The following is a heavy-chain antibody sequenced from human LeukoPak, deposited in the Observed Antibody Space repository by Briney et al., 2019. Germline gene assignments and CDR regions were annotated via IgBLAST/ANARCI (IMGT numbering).Heavy chain of an antibody. CDR2: IKEEGSEK. CDR1: GFTFSSYW. J-gene: IGHJ4*02. V-gene: IGHV3-7*04. CDR3: ARVSYCSSTSCYDY. Sequence: GWSLRLSCPACGFTFSSYWMSWVRQAPGKGLEGVANIKEEGSEKYYVDSVKGRFTISRDNAKNSLYLQMHSLRAEDTAVYYCARVSYCSSTSCYDYWGQGTLVTVSS. D-gene: IGHD2-2*01.